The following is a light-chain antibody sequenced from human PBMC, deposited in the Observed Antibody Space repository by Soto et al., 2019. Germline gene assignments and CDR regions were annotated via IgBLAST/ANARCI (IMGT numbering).Light chain of an antibody. Sequence: QSALTQPASVSGSPGQSITISCTGTSSDVGGYNYVSWYQQPPGTAPKLIIYDVLKRPSGVPDRFSGSKSGNTASLTISGLQAADEADYFCSSFTSSMTNVFGSGTKVTVL. V-gene: IGLV2-14*01. J-gene: IGLJ1*01. CDR2: DVL. CDR3: SSFTSSMTNV. CDR1: SSDVGGYNY.